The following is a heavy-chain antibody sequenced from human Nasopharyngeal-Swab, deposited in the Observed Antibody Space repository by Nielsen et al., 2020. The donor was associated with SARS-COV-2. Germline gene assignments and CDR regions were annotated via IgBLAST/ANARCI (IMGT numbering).Heavy chain of an antibody. J-gene: IGHJ4*02. V-gene: IGHV3-7*03. CDR1: GFTFSNYW. Sequence: GESLKISCVASGFTFSNYWMTWVRQAPGKGLEWVATIKQDGDQKYYVDSVKGRFAISRDNAKRSMFLQINSLRAEDTALYYCARATAYFDWLLFAFDYWGQGTLVTVSS. CDR3: ARATAYFDWLLFAFDY. D-gene: IGHD3-9*01. CDR2: IKQDGDQK.